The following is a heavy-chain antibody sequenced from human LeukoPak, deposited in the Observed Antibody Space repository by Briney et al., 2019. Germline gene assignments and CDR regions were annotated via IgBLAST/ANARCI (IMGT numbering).Heavy chain of an antibody. CDR1: GGSISSYY. D-gene: IGHD3-10*01. CDR2: IYTSGST. Sequence: PPETLSLTCTVSGGSISSYYWSWIRQPAGKGLEWIGRIYTSGSTNYNPSLKSRVTMSVDTSKNQFSLKLSSVTAADTAVYYCARDSPPVRTVSGRWFDPWGQGTLVTVSS. CDR3: ARDSPPVRTVSGRWFDP. V-gene: IGHV4-4*07. J-gene: IGHJ5*02.